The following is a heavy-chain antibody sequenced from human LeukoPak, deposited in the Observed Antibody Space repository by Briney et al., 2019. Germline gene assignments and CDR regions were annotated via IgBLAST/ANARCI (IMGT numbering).Heavy chain of an antibody. CDR1: GFTFDDYA. J-gene: IGHJ4*02. V-gene: IGHV3-9*01. CDR2: ISWNSGSI. D-gene: IGHD2-15*01. CDR3: AKGARCSGGSCYYFDY. Sequence: GRSLRLSCAASGFTFDDYAMHWVRQAPGKGLEWVSGISWNSGSIGYADSVKGRFAISRDNAKNSLYLQMNSLRAEDTALYYCAKGARCSGGSCYYFDYWGQGTLVTVSS.